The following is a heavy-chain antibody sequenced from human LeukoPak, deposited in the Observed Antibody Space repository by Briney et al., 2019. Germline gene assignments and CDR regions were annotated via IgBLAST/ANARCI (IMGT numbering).Heavy chain of an antibody. CDR1: GGSFSGYY. CDR2: INHSGST. CDR3: ARVRGYNYGLFDS. D-gene: IGHD5-18*01. Sequence: SETLSLTCAVYGGSFSGYYWSWIRQPPGKGLEWIGEINHSGSTNYNPSLKSRVTISVDTSKNQFSLKLSSATAADTAVYYCARVRGYNYGLFDSWGQGTLVTVSS. V-gene: IGHV4-34*01. J-gene: IGHJ4*02.